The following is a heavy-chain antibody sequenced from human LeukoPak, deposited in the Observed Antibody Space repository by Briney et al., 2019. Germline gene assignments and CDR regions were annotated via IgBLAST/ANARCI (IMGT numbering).Heavy chain of an antibody. Sequence: GGFLRLSCAASGFSFRESWMSWVRQAPGKGLEWVANMNEDGSETDYVDSVKGRFTISRDNARKSLYLQMSSLRAEDTAVYYCATYTHWVAGDVWGQGTTVTVSS. J-gene: IGHJ6*02. V-gene: IGHV3-7*01. CDR3: ATYTHWVAGDV. CDR1: GFSFRESW. CDR2: MNEDGSET. D-gene: IGHD3-16*01.